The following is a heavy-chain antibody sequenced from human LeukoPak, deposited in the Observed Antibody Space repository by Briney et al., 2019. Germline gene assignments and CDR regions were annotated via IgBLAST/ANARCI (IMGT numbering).Heavy chain of an antibody. CDR2: INTNSGDT. V-gene: IGHV1-2*02. D-gene: IGHD3-10*01. Sequence: APVKVSCKTSVYTFTGYYMHWVRQAPGQGLEWMGWINTNSGDTNYVQKFQGRVTMTRDTSISTAYMELSRLRSDDTAVYYCARDSASGSYIPDYWGQGTLVTVSS. J-gene: IGHJ4*02. CDR1: VYTFTGYY. CDR3: ARDSASGSYIPDY.